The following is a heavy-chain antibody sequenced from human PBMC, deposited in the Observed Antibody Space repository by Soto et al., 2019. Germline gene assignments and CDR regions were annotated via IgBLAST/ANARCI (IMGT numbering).Heavy chain of an antibody. Sequence: GGSVRLSCAASGFSFSSYALSWVRQAPGKGLEWVSAITRSGGSTYYADSVRGRFTISIDNSKNTLYLQMNSLRAEDTAVYYCAKAVTLGGYYYYGLDVWGQGTTVTVSS. D-gene: IGHD4-17*01. CDR3: AKAVTLGGYYYYGLDV. CDR2: ITRSGGST. V-gene: IGHV3-23*01. CDR1: GFSFSSYA. J-gene: IGHJ6*02.